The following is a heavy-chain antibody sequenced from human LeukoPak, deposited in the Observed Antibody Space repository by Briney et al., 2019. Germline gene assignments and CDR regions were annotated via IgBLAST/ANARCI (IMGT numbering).Heavy chain of an antibody. V-gene: IGHV3-23*01. CDR3: AKHSGYISDWIDY. J-gene: IGHJ4*02. Sequence: GGSLRLSCAASGFTFSSYAMSWVRQAPGKGLECVSSITYTDVNTYYADSVKGRLTISRDNSKDTLCLQMNSLRAEDTAVYYCAKHSGYISDWIDYWGQGTLVTVSS. CDR1: GFTFSSYA. D-gene: IGHD6-25*01. CDR2: ITYTDVNT.